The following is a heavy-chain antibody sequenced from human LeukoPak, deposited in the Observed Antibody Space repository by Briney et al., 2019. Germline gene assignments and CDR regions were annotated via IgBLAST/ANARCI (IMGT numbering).Heavy chain of an antibody. Sequence: SHTLSLTCAISGDTVSSTSGAWNWIRQSPSRGLEWLGRTYYRSKWFNDYAVSVKSRVTFNPDTSKNQVSLQLNSVIPEDTAVYYCARERIDSFDSWGQGTLVTVSS. CDR3: ARERIDSFDS. J-gene: IGHJ5*01. D-gene: IGHD3-16*02. CDR1: GDTVSSTSGA. V-gene: IGHV6-1*01. CDR2: TYYRSKWFN.